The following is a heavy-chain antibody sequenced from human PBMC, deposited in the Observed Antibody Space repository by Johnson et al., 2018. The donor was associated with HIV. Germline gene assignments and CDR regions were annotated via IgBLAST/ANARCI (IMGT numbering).Heavy chain of an antibody. J-gene: IGHJ3*02. CDR2: IYSDGNT. Sequence: MLLVESGGGVVQPGRSLRLSCAASGFTFSSYAMHWVRQAPGKGLECVSLIYSDGNTYYADSVKGRFTISRDNSKNTLYLQMNSLRAEDTALYYCARDRGAGHAFDIWGQGTMVTVSS. CDR3: ARDRGAGHAFDI. V-gene: IGHV3-66*01. CDR1: GFTFSSYA. D-gene: IGHD3-10*01.